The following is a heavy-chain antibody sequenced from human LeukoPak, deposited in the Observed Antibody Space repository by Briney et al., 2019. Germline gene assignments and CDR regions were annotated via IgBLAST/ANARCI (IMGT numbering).Heavy chain of an antibody. CDR1: GFTFSSYS. D-gene: IGHD2-2*02. Sequence: GGSLRLSCAASGFTFSSYSMNWVRQAPGKGLEWVSSISSSSSYIYYADSVKGRFTISRDNAKNSLYLQMNSLRAEDTAVYYCARGGYCSSTSCYMPENNWFDPWGQGTLVTVSS. CDR3: ARGGYCSSTSCYMPENNWFDP. V-gene: IGHV3-21*01. CDR2: ISSSSSYI. J-gene: IGHJ5*02.